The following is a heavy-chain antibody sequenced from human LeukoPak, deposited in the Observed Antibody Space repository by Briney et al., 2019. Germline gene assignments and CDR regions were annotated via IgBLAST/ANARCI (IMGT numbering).Heavy chain of an antibody. CDR1: GGSISSYY. Sequence: SETLSLTCTVSGGSISSYYWSWIRQPPGKGLEWIGYIYYSGSTNYNPSLKSRVTISVDTSKNQFSLKLSSVTAADTAVYYCARLQNWNDSFDCWGQGTLVTVSS. CDR2: IYYSGST. J-gene: IGHJ4*02. CDR3: ARLQNWNDSFDC. V-gene: IGHV4-59*08. D-gene: IGHD1-1*01.